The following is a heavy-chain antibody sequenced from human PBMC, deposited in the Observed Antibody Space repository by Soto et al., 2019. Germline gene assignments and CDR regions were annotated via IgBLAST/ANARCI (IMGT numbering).Heavy chain of an antibody. D-gene: IGHD2-21*02. CDR3: ARGLRVGGNYIP. J-gene: IGHJ4*02. CDR2: IYYSGSI. V-gene: IGHV4-59*01. Sequence: SETLSLTCTVSGGSISSYYWSWIRQPPGKGLEWIGYIYYSGSINYNPSLKSRVTISVDTSKNQFSLKLSSVTAADTAVYYCARGLRVGGNYIPWGQGNLVTVSS. CDR1: GGSISSYY.